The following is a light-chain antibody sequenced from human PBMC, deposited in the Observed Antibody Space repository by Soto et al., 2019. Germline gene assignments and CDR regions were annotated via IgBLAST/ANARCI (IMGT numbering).Light chain of an antibody. CDR3: QQYKNWPPIT. CDR1: QSVSPK. Sequence: ETVMTQSPATLSVSPGERVTLSCRASQSVSPKLAWYQQKPGQAPRLLISGVSTRATGIPDRFSGSGSGTEFTLTISSLQSEDSAVYYCQQYKNWPPITFGQGTRLEI. J-gene: IGKJ5*01. V-gene: IGKV3D-15*01. CDR2: GVS.